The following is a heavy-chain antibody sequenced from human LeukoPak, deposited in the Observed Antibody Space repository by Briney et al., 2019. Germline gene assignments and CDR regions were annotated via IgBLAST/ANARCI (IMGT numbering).Heavy chain of an antibody. CDR3: ARERDGGDWGRAFDI. Sequence: GGSLRLSCAASGFTFDTYWMSWVRQAPGKGLEWVANINEDGSEKYFVDFVRGRFTTSRANAQNSLSLQMNSLGVEDTAVYFCARERDGGDWGRAFDIWGQGTMVTVS. D-gene: IGHD2-21*02. V-gene: IGHV3-7*01. CDR1: GFTFDTYW. CDR2: INEDGSEK. J-gene: IGHJ3*02.